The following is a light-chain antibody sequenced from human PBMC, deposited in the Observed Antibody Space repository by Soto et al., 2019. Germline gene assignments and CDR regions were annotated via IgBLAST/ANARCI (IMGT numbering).Light chain of an antibody. CDR1: SSDVGTYTY. CDR3: CSYAGSYTHV. V-gene: IGLV2-11*01. J-gene: IGLJ1*01. CDR2: DVI. Sequence: QSALTQPPSVSGSHGRSVTVSCTGTSSDVGTYTYVSWYQQHPGKAPKLIIYDVIKRPSGVPDRFSGSKSGNTASLTISGLQAEDEADYYCCSYAGSYTHVFGTGTKFTVL.